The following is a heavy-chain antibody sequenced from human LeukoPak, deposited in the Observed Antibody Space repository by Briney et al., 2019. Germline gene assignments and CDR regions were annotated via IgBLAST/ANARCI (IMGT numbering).Heavy chain of an antibody. CDR3: ARVGGIAVAGPDAFDI. J-gene: IGHJ3*02. CDR2: ISSSSSYI. Sequence: GGSLRLSCAASGFTFSDYYMSWIRQAPGKGLEWVSSISSSSSYIYYADSVKGRFTISRDNAKNSLYLQMNSLRAEDTAVYYCARVGGIAVAGPDAFDIWGQGTMVTVSS. V-gene: IGHV3-11*06. CDR1: GFTFSDYY. D-gene: IGHD6-19*01.